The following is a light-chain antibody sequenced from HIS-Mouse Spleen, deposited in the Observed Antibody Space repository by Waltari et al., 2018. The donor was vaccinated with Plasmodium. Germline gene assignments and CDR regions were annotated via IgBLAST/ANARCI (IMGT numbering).Light chain of an antibody. Sequence: SYELTPPPSVSMSPGQTARITCPGDALPRKSAYLYQQKSGQAPVLVIYEDSKRPSGIPERFSGSSSGTMATLTISGAQVEDEADYYCYSTDSSGNHRVFGGGTKLTVL. CDR3: YSTDSSGNHRV. CDR2: EDS. CDR1: ALPRKS. J-gene: IGLJ3*02. V-gene: IGLV3-10*01.